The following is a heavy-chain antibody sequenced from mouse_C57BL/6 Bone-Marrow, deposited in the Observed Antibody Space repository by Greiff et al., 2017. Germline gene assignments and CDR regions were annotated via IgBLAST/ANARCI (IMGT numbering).Heavy chain of an antibody. Sequence: EVKLVESGGDLVKPGGSLKLSCAASGFTFSSYGMSWVRQTPDKRLEWVATISSGGSYTYYPDSVKGRFTISRDKAKNTLYLQMSSLKSEDTAMYYCARQLGQGYFDYWGQGTTLTVSS. CDR1: GFTFSSYG. CDR2: ISSGGSYT. J-gene: IGHJ2*01. V-gene: IGHV5-6*02. CDR3: ARQLGQGYFDY. D-gene: IGHD4-1*01.